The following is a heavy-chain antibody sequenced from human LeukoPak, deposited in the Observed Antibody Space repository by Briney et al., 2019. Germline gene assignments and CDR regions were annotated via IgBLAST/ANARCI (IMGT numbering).Heavy chain of an antibody. Sequence: GGSLRLSCAASGFTFSDYYMSWIRQAPGKGLEWVSHISTSGSIIHYADSVEGRFIISRDNAKNSLYLQMNSLRAEDTALYYCARDATTQVGYVYMDVWGKGTTVTISS. CDR1: GFTFSDYY. CDR3: ARDATTQVGYVYMDV. CDR2: ISTSGSII. J-gene: IGHJ6*03. V-gene: IGHV3-11*04. D-gene: IGHD5-18*01.